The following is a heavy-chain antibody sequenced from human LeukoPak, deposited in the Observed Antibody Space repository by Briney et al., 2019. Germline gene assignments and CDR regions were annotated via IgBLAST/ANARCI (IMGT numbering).Heavy chain of an antibody. D-gene: IGHD3-22*01. V-gene: IGHV4-34*01. J-gene: IGHJ3*02. CDR1: GGSFSGYY. CDR2: INHSGST. CDR3: ARDSGYYYPYAFDI. Sequence: PSETLSLTCAVYGGSFSGYYWSWIRQPPGKGLEWIGEINHSGSTNYNPSLKSRVTISVDTSKNQFSLKLSSVTAADTAVCYCARDSGYYYPYAFDIWGQGTMVTVSS.